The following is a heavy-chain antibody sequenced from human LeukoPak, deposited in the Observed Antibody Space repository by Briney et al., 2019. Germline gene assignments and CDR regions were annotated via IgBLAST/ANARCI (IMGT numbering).Heavy chain of an antibody. Sequence: GGSLRLSCAASGFTFSSYWMHWVRQAPGKGLVWVSRINSDGSSTNYADSVKGRFTISRDNAKNTLYLQMNSLRAEDTAVYYCAGSGYYYVWDYWGQGTLVTVSS. CDR1: GFTFSSYW. D-gene: IGHD3-22*01. V-gene: IGHV3-74*01. CDR2: INSDGSST. CDR3: AGSGYYYVWDY. J-gene: IGHJ4*02.